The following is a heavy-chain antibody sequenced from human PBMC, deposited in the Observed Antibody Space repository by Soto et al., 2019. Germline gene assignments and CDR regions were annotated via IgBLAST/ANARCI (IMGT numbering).Heavy chain of an antibody. Sequence: ASVKVSCKASGYTFTSYDINWVRQATGQGLEWMGWMNPNSGNTGYAQKFQGRVTMTRNTSISTAYMELSSLRSEDTAVYYCARRGSSSWRAYWFDPWGQGTLVTVSS. V-gene: IGHV1-8*01. CDR2: MNPNSGNT. D-gene: IGHD6-13*01. J-gene: IGHJ5*02. CDR1: GYTFTSYD. CDR3: ARRGSSSWRAYWFDP.